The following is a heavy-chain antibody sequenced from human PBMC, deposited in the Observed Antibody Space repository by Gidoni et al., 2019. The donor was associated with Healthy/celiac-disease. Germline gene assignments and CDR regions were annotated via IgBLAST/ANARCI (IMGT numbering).Heavy chain of an antibody. D-gene: IGHD5-18*01. CDR1: GFTFSSYS. J-gene: IGHJ4*02. Sequence: EVQLVESGGGLVKPGGSLTLPCAASGFTFSSYSMNWVRQAPGKGLEWVSSISSSSSYIYYADSVKGRFTISRDNAKNSLYLQMNSLRAEDTAVYYCAVNTAMVTSIDYWGQGTLVTVSS. CDR2: ISSSSSYI. V-gene: IGHV3-21*01. CDR3: AVNTAMVTSIDY.